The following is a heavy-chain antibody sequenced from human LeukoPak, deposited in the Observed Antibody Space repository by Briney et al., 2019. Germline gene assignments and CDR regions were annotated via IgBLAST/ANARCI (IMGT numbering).Heavy chain of an antibody. CDR1: GFTVSSNY. CDR3: ARASSALIDAALPNWFDP. D-gene: IGHD3-3*01. V-gene: IGHV3-20*04. J-gene: IGHJ5*02. CDR2: IRNGGST. Sequence: GGSLRLSCAASGFTVSSNYMSWVRQAPGKGLEWVSGIRNGGSTGYADSVKGRFTISRDNAKNSLYLQMNSLRAEDTALYYCARASSALIDAALPNWFDPWGQGTLVTVSS.